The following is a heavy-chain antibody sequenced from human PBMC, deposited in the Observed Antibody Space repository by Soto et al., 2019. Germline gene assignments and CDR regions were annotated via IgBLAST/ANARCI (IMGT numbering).Heavy chain of an antibody. Sequence: GGSLILSCAASGFTFSSYWMHWVRQAPGKGLVWVSRINSDGSSTSYADSVKGRFTISRDNAKNTLYLQMNSLRAEDTAVYYCARVYEQLANNWFDPWGQGTLVTVSS. D-gene: IGHD6-6*01. V-gene: IGHV3-74*01. CDR1: GFTFSSYW. J-gene: IGHJ5*02. CDR2: INSDGSST. CDR3: ARVYEQLANNWFDP.